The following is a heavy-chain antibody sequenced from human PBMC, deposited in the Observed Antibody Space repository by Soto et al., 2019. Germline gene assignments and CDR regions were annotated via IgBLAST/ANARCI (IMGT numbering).Heavy chain of an antibody. V-gene: IGHV1-3*04. Sequence: GASVKVTCKASGYTFTNIARHWVRQAPGQRPEWMGWIGTGNGNTKYSQKFQGRVTITRDASASAGYMELSSLRYEDTAVYYCARGWGGIVVAGTRLDFWGQGTQVTVSS. CDR2: IGTGNGNT. D-gene: IGHD6-13*01. CDR3: ARGWGGIVVAGTRLDF. J-gene: IGHJ4*02. CDR1: GYTFTNIA.